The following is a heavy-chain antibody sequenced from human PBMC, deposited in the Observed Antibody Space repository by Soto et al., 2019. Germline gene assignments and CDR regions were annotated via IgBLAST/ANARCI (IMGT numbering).Heavy chain of an antibody. CDR1: GGTFSSYT. D-gene: IGHD6-13*01. Sequence: QVQLVQSGAEVKKPGSSVKVSCKASGGTFSSYTISWVRQAPGQGLEWMGRIIPILGIANYAQKFQGRVTITADKSTSTAYMELSSLRSEDTAVYYCASQGTYSSSWHGYFQHWGQGTLVTVSS. CDR3: ASQGTYSSSWHGYFQH. V-gene: IGHV1-69*02. CDR2: IIPILGIA. J-gene: IGHJ1*01.